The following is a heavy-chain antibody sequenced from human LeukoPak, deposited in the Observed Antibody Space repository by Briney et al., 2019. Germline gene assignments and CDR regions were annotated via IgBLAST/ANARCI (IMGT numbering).Heavy chain of an antibody. CDR1: GGSISRDSSY. V-gene: IGHV4-31*11. Sequence: PSQTLSLTCAVSGGSISRDSSYWSWIRQYPGKGLEWIGFISFSGDTNYNPSLKSRVTMSVDTSKNQFSLKLSSVTAADTAVYYCARAPGEYYFDYWGQGTLVTVSS. D-gene: IGHD3-10*01. CDR3: ARAPGEYYFDY. CDR2: ISFSGDT. J-gene: IGHJ4*02.